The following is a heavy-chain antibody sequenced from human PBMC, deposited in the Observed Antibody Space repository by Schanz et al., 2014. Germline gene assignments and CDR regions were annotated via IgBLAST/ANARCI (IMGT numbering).Heavy chain of an antibody. J-gene: IGHJ4*02. CDR3: TDGSAR. Sequence: EVQVVESGGGLVRPGGSLRLSCSGFTVSAYSANWVRQAPGKGLEWVGRFKSNVDGGTTDYAAPVKGRFTISRDDSKNTLSLQMNSLKTEDTAVYYCTDGSARWGQGTLVTVSS. D-gene: IGHD3-22*01. CDR2: FKSNVDGGTT. CDR1: GFTVSAYS. V-gene: IGHV3-15*01.